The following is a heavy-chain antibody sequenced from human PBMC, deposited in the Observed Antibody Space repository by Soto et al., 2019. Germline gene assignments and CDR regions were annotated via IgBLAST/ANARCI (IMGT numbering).Heavy chain of an antibody. V-gene: IGHV4-61*01. J-gene: IGHJ6*02. D-gene: IGHD3-3*01. Sequence: PTETLSLSCTVSGDSVSGGSYYWSWIRQPPGKGLEWIGYVYYSGSTTYNPSLKSRVTISVDTSKNQFSLRLSSVTAADTAVYYCARVMAPTYNAFWSGPSGYYYCAMDVWGQGTTVTASS. CDR3: ARVMAPTYNAFWSGPSGYYYCAMDV. CDR1: GDSVSGGSYY. CDR2: VYYSGST.